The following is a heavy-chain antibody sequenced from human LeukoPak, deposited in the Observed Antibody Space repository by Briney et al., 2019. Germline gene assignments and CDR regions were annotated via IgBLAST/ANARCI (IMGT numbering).Heavy chain of an antibody. J-gene: IGHJ4*02. V-gene: IGHV3-30-3*01. CDR3: ARRIFQGSSGWYLFYF. CDR2: ISSAGSTK. Sequence: PGGSLRLSCAASGFTFNTYAMHWVRQAAGMGLEWVAVISSAGSTKYYADSVKGRFTVSRDNSENTLYLQMNSLRAEDTAVYYWARRIFQGSSGWYLFYFWGQGTLVTVSS. D-gene: IGHD6-19*01. CDR1: GFTFNTYA.